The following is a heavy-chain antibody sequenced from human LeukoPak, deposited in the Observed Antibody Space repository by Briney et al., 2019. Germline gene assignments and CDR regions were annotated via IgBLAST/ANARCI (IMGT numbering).Heavy chain of an antibody. Sequence: PSETLSLTCTVSGGSISSYYWSWIRQPPGKGPEWIGYIYYSGSTNYNPSLKSRVTISVDTSKNQFSLKLSSVTAADTAVYYCASDPSGGNYFDYWGQGTLVTVSS. CDR2: IYYSGST. D-gene: IGHD2-15*01. J-gene: IGHJ4*02. V-gene: IGHV4-59*08. CDR3: ASDPSGGNYFDY. CDR1: GGSISSYY.